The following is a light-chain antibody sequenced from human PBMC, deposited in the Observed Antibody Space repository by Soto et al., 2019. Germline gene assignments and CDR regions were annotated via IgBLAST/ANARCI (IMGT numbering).Light chain of an antibody. CDR3: QQYNSSSHT. CDR1: QSISSW. CDR2: DAS. J-gene: IGKJ1*01. Sequence: DIQMTQSPSTLSASVGDRVTITCRASQSISSWFAWYQQKPGKAPKLLIYDASSLESGVPSRFSGSGSVTEFTLTISSLQPDDFAPYYCQQYNSSSHTFGQGTKVEIK. V-gene: IGKV1-5*01.